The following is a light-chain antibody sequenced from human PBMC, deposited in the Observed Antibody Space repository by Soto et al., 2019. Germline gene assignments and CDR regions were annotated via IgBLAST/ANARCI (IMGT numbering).Light chain of an antibody. V-gene: IGKV1-8*01. CDR3: QQYYSYPLT. Sequence: AIRMTQSPSSFSASMGDRVNITCRASQGISSYLAWYQQKPGKAPKLLISAASTLQSGVPSRFSGSGSGTDFTLTISRLQSEDFATYYCQQYYSYPLTFGGGTKVEIK. CDR1: QGISSY. CDR2: AAS. J-gene: IGKJ4*01.